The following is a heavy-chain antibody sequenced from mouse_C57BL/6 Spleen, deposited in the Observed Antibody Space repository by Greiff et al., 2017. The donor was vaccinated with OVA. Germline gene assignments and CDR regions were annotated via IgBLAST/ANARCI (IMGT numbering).Heavy chain of an antibody. Sequence: QVQLQQSGPELVKPGASVTISCKASGYAFSSSWMHWVQQRPGKGLEWIGRIYPGDGDTNYNGKFKGKATLTADKSSSTAYMQLSSLTSEDSAVYCCERGYYASYCDYWGQGTTLTVSS. CDR1: GYAFSSSW. V-gene: IGHV1-82*01. J-gene: IGHJ2*01. CDR2: IYPGDGDT. D-gene: IGHD1-1*01. CDR3: ERGYYASYCDY.